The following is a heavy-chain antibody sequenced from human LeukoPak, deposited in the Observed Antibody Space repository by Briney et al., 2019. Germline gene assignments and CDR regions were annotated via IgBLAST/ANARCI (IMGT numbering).Heavy chain of an antibody. D-gene: IGHD1-14*01. CDR3: ARASPTTNKGAYGWFDP. J-gene: IGHJ5*02. CDR1: GGSISGYY. Sequence: SETLSLTCTVSGGSISGYYWSWIRQPAGKGLEWIGRIYTSGSTNYNPSLKSRVTMSVDTSKNQFSLKLSSVTAADTAVYYRARASPTTNKGAYGWFDPWGRGTLVTVSS. CDR2: IYTSGST. V-gene: IGHV4-4*07.